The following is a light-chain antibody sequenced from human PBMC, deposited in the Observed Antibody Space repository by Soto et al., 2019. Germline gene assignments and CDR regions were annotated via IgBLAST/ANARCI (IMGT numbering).Light chain of an antibody. J-gene: IGKJ1*01. CDR1: QSVSGN. Sequence: EIVMTQSPATLSVSPGERATLSCRASQSVSGNLAWYQQKPGQAPRLLIYGASTRAAAIPARFSGSGSGTEFTLTISSLQSEDFAVYYCQQYNNWPQAFGQGTKVEIK. CDR2: GAS. CDR3: QQYNNWPQA. V-gene: IGKV3-15*01.